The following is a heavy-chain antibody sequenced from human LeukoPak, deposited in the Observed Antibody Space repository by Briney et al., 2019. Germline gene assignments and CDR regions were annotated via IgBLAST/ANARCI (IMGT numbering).Heavy chain of an antibody. Sequence: GESLKISCKASGYSFTSYCISWVRQMPRKGLEWMGRVDPSDSYTNYRPSFQGHVTISADKSISTAYLQSTGLQASDTAMFYCARPSVDGSGSYPYWGQGTLVSVSS. CDR1: GYSFTSYC. V-gene: IGHV5-10-1*01. D-gene: IGHD3-10*01. CDR3: ARPSVDGSGSYPY. CDR2: VDPSDSYT. J-gene: IGHJ4*02.